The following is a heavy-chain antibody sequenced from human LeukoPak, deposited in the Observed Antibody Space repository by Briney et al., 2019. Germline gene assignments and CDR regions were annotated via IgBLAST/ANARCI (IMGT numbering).Heavy chain of an antibody. J-gene: IGHJ2*01. Sequence: SETLSLTCSVSGGSISSYYWSWIRQPPGKELEWIGYIYYTGTTNYNPSLKSRVTISVDMSKKQFSLRLTSVTAADTAVYYCARDQDWYFDLWGRGTLVTVSS. V-gene: IGHV4-59*01. CDR3: ARDQDWYFDL. CDR2: IYYTGTT. CDR1: GGSISSYY.